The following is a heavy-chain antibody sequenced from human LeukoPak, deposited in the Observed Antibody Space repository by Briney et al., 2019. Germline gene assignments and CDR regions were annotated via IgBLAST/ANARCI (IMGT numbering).Heavy chain of an antibody. CDR1: GGSFSGYY. D-gene: IGHD6-19*01. J-gene: IGHJ4*02. CDR2: INHSGST. Sequence: SETLSLTCAVYGGSFSGYYWSWIRQPPGKGLEWIGEINHSGSTNYNPSLKSRVTISVDTSKNQFSLKLSSVTAADTAVYYCARVTSSSGWYRGPDYWGQGTLVTVSS. CDR3: ARVTSSSGWYRGPDY. V-gene: IGHV4-34*01.